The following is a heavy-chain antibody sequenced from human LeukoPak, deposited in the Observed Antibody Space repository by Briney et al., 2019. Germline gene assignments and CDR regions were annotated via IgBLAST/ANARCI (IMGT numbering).Heavy chain of an antibody. CDR2: ISGSGGST. CDR1: GFTFSSYG. V-gene: IGHV3-23*01. CDR3: AKAGGITMVRGAPSPYYFDY. J-gene: IGHJ4*02. D-gene: IGHD3-10*01. Sequence: GGSLRLSCAASGFTFSSYGMSWVRQAPGKGLEWVSAISGSGGSTYYADSVKGRFTISRDNSENTLYLQMNSLRAEDTAVYYCAKAGGITMVRGAPSPYYFDYWGQGTLVTVSS.